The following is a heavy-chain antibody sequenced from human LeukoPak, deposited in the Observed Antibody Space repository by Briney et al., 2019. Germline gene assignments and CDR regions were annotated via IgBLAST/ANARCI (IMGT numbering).Heavy chain of an antibody. V-gene: IGHV3-23*01. J-gene: IGHJ3*01. Sequence: PGGSLRLSCAASGFTFSTYAMSWVRQAPGKGLQWVAFIGAEGDTYYAESVKGRFTVSRDNSRNTIYLHLNSLTGDDTATYYCVKSATVTTPRGRFDVWGQGTMATVSS. CDR1: GFTFSTYA. CDR2: IGAEGDT. CDR3: VKSATVTTPRGRFDV. D-gene: IGHD4-17*01.